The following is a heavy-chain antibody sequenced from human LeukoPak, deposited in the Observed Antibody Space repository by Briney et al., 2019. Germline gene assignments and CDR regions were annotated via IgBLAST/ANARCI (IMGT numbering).Heavy chain of an antibody. CDR2: ITSDGGST. CDR3: VKWRAAMAPRDYYYGMDV. J-gene: IGHJ6*02. V-gene: IGHV3-64D*09. CDR1: GFTFSTYA. D-gene: IGHD6-6*01. Sequence: GASLTLSCSASGFTFSTYAMHWVRQAPGKGLEYVSAITSDGGSTYYADSVKGTFTISRDNSRNTLYLQMTSLRPDDTAVYYCVKWRAAMAPRDYYYGMDVWGQGTTVTVSS.